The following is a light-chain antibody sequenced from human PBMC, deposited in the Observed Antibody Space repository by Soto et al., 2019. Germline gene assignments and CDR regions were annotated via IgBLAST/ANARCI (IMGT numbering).Light chain of an antibody. CDR2: AAS. Sequence: EIVMTQSPVSLSVSPGERATLSCRASQSVSRRLAWYQQRPGQAPRLLMSAASDRATGIPARFSGSGSGTEFTLSISSLQSEDFAVYYCQQYDDWPWTFGQGTKVDIK. V-gene: IGKV3-15*01. J-gene: IGKJ1*01. CDR1: QSVSRR. CDR3: QQYDDWPWT.